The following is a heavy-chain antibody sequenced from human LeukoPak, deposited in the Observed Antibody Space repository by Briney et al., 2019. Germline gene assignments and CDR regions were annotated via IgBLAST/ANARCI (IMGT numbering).Heavy chain of an antibody. CDR2: INHDGSST. CDR3: TRDPRCGT. Sequence: GGSLRLSCTASGFTFSSYGMHWVRQAPGKGLVWVSRINHDGSSTNYVDSVQGRFTISRDNAKNNLYLQIHSLTVEHTAMYFCTRDPRCGTWGQGTLVTVSS. J-gene: IGHJ5*02. CDR1: GFTFSSYG. D-gene: IGHD2-21*01. V-gene: IGHV3-74*01.